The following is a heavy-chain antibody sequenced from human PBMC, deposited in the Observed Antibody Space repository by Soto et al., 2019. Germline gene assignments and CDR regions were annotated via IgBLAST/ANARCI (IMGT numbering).Heavy chain of an antibody. V-gene: IGHV3-23*01. CDR2: ISGSGSRT. J-gene: IGHJ4*02. CDR3: AKDPVKYYYDSSGYYEYYFDY. Sequence: PGGSLRLSCAASGFPFTKYAMSWVRQAPGKGLEWVSAISGSGSRTYYADSVKGRFTTSRDNSKNTLYLQMNSLRAEDTAVYYCAKDPVKYYYDSSGYYEYYFDYWGQGTLVTVSS. D-gene: IGHD3-22*01. CDR1: GFPFTKYA.